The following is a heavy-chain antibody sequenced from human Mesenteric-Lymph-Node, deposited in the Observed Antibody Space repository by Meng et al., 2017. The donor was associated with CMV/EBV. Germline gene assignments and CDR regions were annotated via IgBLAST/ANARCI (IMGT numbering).Heavy chain of an antibody. J-gene: IGHJ6*02. V-gene: IGHV3-23*01. D-gene: IGHD2-2*01. CDR3: ARVSSGGCSSTSCYRHYGMDV. CDR1: GFTFSSYA. CDR2: ISGSGGST. Sequence: GESLKISCAASGFTFSSYAMSWVRQAPGKGLEWVSAISGSGGSTYYADSVKGRFTISRDNSKNTLYLQMNSLRAEDTAVYYCARVSSGGCSSTSCYRHYGMDVWGQGTTVTVSS.